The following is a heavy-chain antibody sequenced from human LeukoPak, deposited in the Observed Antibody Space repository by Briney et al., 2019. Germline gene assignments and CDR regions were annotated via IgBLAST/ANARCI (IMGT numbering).Heavy chain of an antibody. D-gene: IGHD3-22*01. CDR1: GGSISSSNW. CDR3: ASAYYYDSSGYLH. J-gene: IGHJ4*02. Sequence: PSGTLSLTCAVSGGSISSSNWWSWVRQPPGKGLEWIGEIYHSGSTNYNPSLKSRVTISVDKSKNQFSLKLSSVTAADTAVYYCASAYYYDSSGYLHWGQGTLVTVSS. CDR2: IYHSGST. V-gene: IGHV4-4*02.